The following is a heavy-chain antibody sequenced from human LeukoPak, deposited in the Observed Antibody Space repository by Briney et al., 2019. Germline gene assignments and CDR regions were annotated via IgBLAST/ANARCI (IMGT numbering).Heavy chain of an antibody. CDR2: IYYSGST. V-gene: IGHV4-59*01. D-gene: IGHD2-21*01. J-gene: IGHJ3*02. CDR1: GGSISSYY. Sequence: SETLSLTCTVSGGSISSYYWSWIRQPPGKGLEWIGYIYYSGSTSYNPSLKSRVTISVDTSKNQFSLKLSSVTAADTAVYYCARGAVVIALSFDIWGQGTMVTVSS. CDR3: ARGAVVIALSFDI.